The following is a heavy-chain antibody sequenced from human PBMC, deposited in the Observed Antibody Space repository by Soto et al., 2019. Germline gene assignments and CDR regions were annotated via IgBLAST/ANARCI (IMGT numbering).Heavy chain of an antibody. CDR1: GYTFTRHG. V-gene: IGHV1-18*04. D-gene: IGHD1-20*01. Sequence: QVQLVQSGETVKEPGASMKVSCAASGYTFTRHGFSWVRQAPGQGLEWMGWISVVNGNTKFAERFHGRLTLTTDTSTTTAHMELRSLTSDDTATYYCVRDTRPYNYHYDAFDLWGQGTVVTVSS. CDR3: VRDTRPYNYHYDAFDL. J-gene: IGHJ3*01. CDR2: ISVVNGNT.